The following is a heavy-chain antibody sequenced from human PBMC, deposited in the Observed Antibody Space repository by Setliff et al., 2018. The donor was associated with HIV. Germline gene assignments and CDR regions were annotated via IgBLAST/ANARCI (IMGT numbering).Heavy chain of an antibody. CDR3: ARGWGHDGFDF. Sequence: PSETLSLTCTVSGGSISTSYWNWIRQPPGKGLEWIAYIYISGTTNYNPSLKSRVTMSIDTSKNQFSLNVSSVTAADTAVYYCARGWGHDGFDFWGQGTMVTVSS. J-gene: IGHJ3*01. V-gene: IGHV4-4*09. CDR1: GGSISTSY. CDR2: IYISGTT. D-gene: IGHD6-19*01.